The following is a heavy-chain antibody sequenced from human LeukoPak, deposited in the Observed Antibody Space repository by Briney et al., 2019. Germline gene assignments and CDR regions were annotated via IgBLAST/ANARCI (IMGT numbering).Heavy chain of an antibody. CDR2: ISSKGDTT. Sequence: GGSLRLSCAASGFTFSSSGMSWVRQAPGKGLDWVSDISSKGDTTYYAESVKGRFTISRDNSKNTLYLQMNSLRAEDTAVYYCAKEGSGFPRAWGQGTLVTVSS. CDR1: GFTFSSSG. CDR3: AKEGSGFPRA. J-gene: IGHJ5*02. D-gene: IGHD2-21*01. V-gene: IGHV3-23*01.